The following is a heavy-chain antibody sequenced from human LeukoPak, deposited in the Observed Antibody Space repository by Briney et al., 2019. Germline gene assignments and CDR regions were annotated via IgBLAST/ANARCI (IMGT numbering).Heavy chain of an antibody. CDR1: GFTFSSYW. J-gene: IGHJ3*02. D-gene: IGHD3-22*01. CDR3: ARGYDSSGYYTLSGAFDI. Sequence: GGSLRPSCAASGFTFSSYWMHWVRHAPGKGLVWVSRINSDGSSTSYADSVKGRFTISRDNAKNTLYLQMNSLRAEDTAVYYCARGYDSSGYYTLSGAFDIGGQGTMVTVSS. V-gene: IGHV3-74*01. CDR2: INSDGSST.